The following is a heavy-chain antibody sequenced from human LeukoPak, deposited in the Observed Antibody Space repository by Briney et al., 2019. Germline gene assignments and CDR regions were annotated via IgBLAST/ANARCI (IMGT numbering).Heavy chain of an antibody. J-gene: IGHJ3*02. D-gene: IGHD2-2*01. V-gene: IGHV3-23*01. Sequence: PGGSLRLSCAASGFTFSNYAMSWVRQAPGKGLEWVSAISGNGGFTNYADSVKGRFTISRDNSKNTLYLQMNSLRAEDTAMYYCARQCSSTSCYVDAFDIWGQGTMVTVSS. CDR2: ISGNGGFT. CDR3: ARQCSSTSCYVDAFDI. CDR1: GFTFSNYA.